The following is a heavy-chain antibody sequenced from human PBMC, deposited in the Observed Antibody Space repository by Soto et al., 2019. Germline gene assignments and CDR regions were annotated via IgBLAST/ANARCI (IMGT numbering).Heavy chain of an antibody. CDR1: GATFSSYS. CDR2: IIPIFGTA. J-gene: IGHJ4*02. Sequence: QVQRVQSGAEVKKPGSSVKFSGRASGATFSSYSINWVRQAPGQGLEWMGEIIPIFGTANYAQKFQGRVTITADESTSTAYMELSSLRSEDTAVYYCARDGGRHSGGIDYWGQGTLVTVSS. V-gene: IGHV1-69*12. CDR3: ARDGGRHSGGIDY. D-gene: IGHD1-26*01.